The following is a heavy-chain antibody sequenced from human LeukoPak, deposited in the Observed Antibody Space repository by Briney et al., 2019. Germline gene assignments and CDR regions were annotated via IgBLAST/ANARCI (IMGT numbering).Heavy chain of an antibody. V-gene: IGHV3-7*01. Sequence: QRGGCLRLSPASSVFSSRTFMACWGRPAPEEGVGWGANLRRDGDEIYNMDSLRGGFTTSRETTKSSRYLWMRGLRAEDTAVYYCARLCWGKQLVGFDSWGQGTMVTVSS. CDR1: VFSSRTFM. J-gene: IGHJ4*02. D-gene: IGHD6-6*01. CDR2: LRRDGDEI. CDR3: ARLCWGKQLVGFDS.